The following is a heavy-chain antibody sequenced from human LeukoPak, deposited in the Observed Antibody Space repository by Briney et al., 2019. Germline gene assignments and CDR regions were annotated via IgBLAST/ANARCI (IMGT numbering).Heavy chain of an antibody. D-gene: IGHD5-18*01. V-gene: IGHV1-69*05. CDR2: IIPIFGTA. J-gene: IGHJ5*02. CDR1: GGTFSSYA. Sequence: SVKVSCKASGGTFSSYAISWVRQAPGQGLEWMGGIIPIFGTANYAQKFQGRVTITTDEYTSTAYMELSSLRSEDTAVYYCARVTTAMGYNWFDPWGQGTLVTVSS. CDR3: ARVTTAMGYNWFDP.